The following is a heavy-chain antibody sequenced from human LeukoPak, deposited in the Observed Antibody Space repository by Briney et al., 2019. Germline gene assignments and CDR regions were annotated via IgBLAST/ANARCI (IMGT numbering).Heavy chain of an antibody. Sequence: SETLSLTCTVSGGSISSSSYYWGWIRQPPGKGLEWIGSIYYSGSTYYNPSLKSRVTISVDTSKNQFSLKLSSVTAADTAIYYCARGGYYGSGNDFRFDPWGQGTLVTVSS. J-gene: IGHJ5*02. CDR2: IYYSGST. V-gene: IGHV4-39*07. D-gene: IGHD3-10*01. CDR3: ARGGYYGSGNDFRFDP. CDR1: GGSISSSSYY.